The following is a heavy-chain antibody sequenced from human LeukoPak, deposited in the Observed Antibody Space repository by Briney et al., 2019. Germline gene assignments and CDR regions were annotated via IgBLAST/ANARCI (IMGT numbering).Heavy chain of an antibody. CDR1: GGTFSSYA. CDR3: ARSGVIAAAANDYYYMDV. J-gene: IGHJ6*03. CDR2: IIPIFGTA. D-gene: IGHD6-13*01. V-gene: IGHV1-69*05. Sequence: ASVKVSCKASGGTFSSYAISWARQAPGQGLEWMGGIIPIFGTANYAQKFQGRVTITTDESTSTAYMELSSLRSEDTAVYYCARSGVIAAAANDYYYMDVWGKGTTVTVSS.